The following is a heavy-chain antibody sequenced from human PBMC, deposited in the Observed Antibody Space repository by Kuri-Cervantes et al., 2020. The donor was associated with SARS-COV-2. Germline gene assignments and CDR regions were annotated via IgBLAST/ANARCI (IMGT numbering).Heavy chain of an antibody. V-gene: IGHV3-74*01. CDR3: ARALGYCSSTSCREYAFDI. Sequence: GESLKISCAASGFTFSGHWIHWVRQAPGKGLVWVSRINPDGSYTNNADSVKGRFTISRENAKNSLYLQMNSLRAGDTAVYYCARALGYCSSTSCREYAFDIWGQGTMVTVSS. CDR1: GFTFSGHW. D-gene: IGHD2-2*01. CDR2: INPDGSYT. J-gene: IGHJ3*02.